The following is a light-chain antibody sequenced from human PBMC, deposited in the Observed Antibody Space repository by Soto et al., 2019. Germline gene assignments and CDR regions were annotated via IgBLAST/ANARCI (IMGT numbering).Light chain of an antibody. J-gene: IGKJ1*01. CDR1: QSVMTN. CDR3: QQYNAWPRT. Sequence: IVMTQSPATLSVSPGERVTFSCRASQSVMTNLAWYQHKPGQAPRLLISGASTGATGIPARFSGGGSGTEFTLTITSLQSEDFAVYYCQQYNAWPRTFGQGTKVDI. CDR2: GAS. V-gene: IGKV3-15*01.